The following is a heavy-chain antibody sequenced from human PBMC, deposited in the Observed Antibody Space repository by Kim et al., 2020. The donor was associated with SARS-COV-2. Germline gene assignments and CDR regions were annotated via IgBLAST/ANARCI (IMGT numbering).Heavy chain of an antibody. Sequence: ASVKVSCKASGYTFTSYAMHWVRQAPGQRLEWMGWINAGNGNTKYSQKFQGRVTITRDTSASTAYMELSSLRSEDTAVYYCATSAPYYDILTGPRGYYGMDVWGQGTTVTVSS. CDR2: INAGNGNT. CDR1: GYTFTSYA. D-gene: IGHD3-9*01. J-gene: IGHJ6*02. CDR3: ATSAPYYDILTGPRGYYGMDV. V-gene: IGHV1-3*01.